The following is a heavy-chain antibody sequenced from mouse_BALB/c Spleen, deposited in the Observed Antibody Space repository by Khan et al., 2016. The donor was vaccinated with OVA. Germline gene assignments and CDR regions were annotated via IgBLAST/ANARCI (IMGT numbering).Heavy chain of an antibody. V-gene: IGHV1-4*01. J-gene: IGHJ2*01. CDR1: GYTFTSYT. Sequence: QVQLQQPGAELARPGAAVKMSCKASGYTFTSYTKHWVKQRTGQGLEWIGYINPSSGYTKYNQKFKDKATLTADKSPSTAYMQLSSLTSEDSAVYYCARNHERWGQGTTLTVSS. CDR3: ARNHER. CDR2: INPSSGYT.